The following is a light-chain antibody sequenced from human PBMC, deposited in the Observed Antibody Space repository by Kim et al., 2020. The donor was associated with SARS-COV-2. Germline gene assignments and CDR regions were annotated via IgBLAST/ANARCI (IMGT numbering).Light chain of an antibody. V-gene: IGKV1-8*01. CDR1: EGITTY. CDR2: GSS. J-gene: IGKJ4*01. CDR3: QQYYSYPLT. Sequence: AVRLTQSPSTVSASTGERVTITCRANEGITTYLAWYQQKPGEAPKLLIFGSSVLHTGVPRRFAGSGAGTDFSLTINSVHSEDFATYYCQQYYSYPLTFGGGTKVDIK.